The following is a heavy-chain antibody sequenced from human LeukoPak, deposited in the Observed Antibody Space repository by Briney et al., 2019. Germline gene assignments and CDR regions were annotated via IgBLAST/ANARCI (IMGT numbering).Heavy chain of an antibody. J-gene: IGHJ6*04. CDR2: IYSGGST. CDR3: SAMVTTVDV. CDR1: GFIVSGNY. Sequence: SGGSLRLSCAASGFIVSGNYMSWVREAPGKGLEWVSVIYSGGSTYCADSVKGRFTISRDNSKNTLYLQMNSLRVEDTAVYYCSAMVTTVDVWCKGTTVTVSS. V-gene: IGHV3-53*01. D-gene: IGHD5-18*01.